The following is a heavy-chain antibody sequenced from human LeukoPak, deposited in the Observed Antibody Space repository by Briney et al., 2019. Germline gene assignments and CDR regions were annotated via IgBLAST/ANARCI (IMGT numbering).Heavy chain of an antibody. D-gene: IGHD3-10*01. CDR1: GFTVSSNY. Sequence: QPGGSLRLSCAASGFTVSSNYMSWVRQATGKGLEWVSAIGTAGDTYYPGSVKGRFTISRENAKNSLYLQMNSLRAGDTAVYYCVGVGRGVNFGAFDIWGQGTMVTVSS. J-gene: IGHJ3*02. CDR2: IGTAGDT. V-gene: IGHV3-13*01. CDR3: VGVGRGVNFGAFDI.